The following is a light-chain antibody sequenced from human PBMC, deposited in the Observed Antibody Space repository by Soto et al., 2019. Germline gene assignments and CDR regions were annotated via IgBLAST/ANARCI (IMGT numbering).Light chain of an antibody. Sequence: EIVMTRSPATLSVSPGEIATLTCRASQSVTTNLAWYQQKPGQAPRLLIYGASSRATGIPDRFSGSGSGTDFTLTISSLQPDDFATYYCQHYNSYSEAFGQGTKVDIK. J-gene: IGKJ1*01. CDR2: GAS. CDR1: QSVTTN. V-gene: IGKV3D-15*01. CDR3: QHYNSYSEA.